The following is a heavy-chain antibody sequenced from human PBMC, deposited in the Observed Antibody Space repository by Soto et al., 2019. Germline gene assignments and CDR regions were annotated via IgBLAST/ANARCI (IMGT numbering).Heavy chain of an antibody. CDR3: ARRSGDQQVCDF. Sequence: EVQLVESGGGVARPGGSLRLSCAASGFTFEDHGMSWVRQAPGKGLEWLSDISWDGGTTVYADSVKGRFTVSRNNAKSSLYLQMNSLKPGDTAFYHCARRSGDQQVCDFWGQGTLFTVSS. J-gene: IGHJ4*02. CDR2: ISWDGGTT. V-gene: IGHV3-20*01. D-gene: IGHD3-10*01. CDR1: GFTFEDHG.